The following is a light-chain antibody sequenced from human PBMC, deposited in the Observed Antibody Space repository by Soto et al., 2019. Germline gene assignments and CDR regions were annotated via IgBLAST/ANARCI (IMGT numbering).Light chain of an antibody. Sequence: QSVLTQPASVSGSPGQSITISCTGPSSDVGGYHYVSWYQQHPGKAPKLMIYDVTNRPSGVSNRFSGSKSGNTASLTISGLQAEDEADYYCSSYTSSSTPLVFGGGTKLTVL. CDR3: SSYTSSSTPLV. CDR1: SSDVGGYHY. J-gene: IGLJ3*02. CDR2: DVT. V-gene: IGLV2-14*01.